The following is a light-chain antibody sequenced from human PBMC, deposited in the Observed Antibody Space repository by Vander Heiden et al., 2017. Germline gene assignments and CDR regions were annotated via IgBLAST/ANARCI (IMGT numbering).Light chain of an antibody. V-gene: IGLV2-11*01. J-gene: IGLJ1*01. CDR3: CSYAGSYTYV. Sequence: QSALTQPRSVSGSPGQSVTISCTGTSSDVGGYNYVSWYQQHPGKAPKLMIYDVSKGPSGVPDRFSGSKSGYTASLTISGLQAEDEADYYCCSYAGSYTYVFGTGTKVTVL. CDR1: SSDVGGYNY. CDR2: DVS.